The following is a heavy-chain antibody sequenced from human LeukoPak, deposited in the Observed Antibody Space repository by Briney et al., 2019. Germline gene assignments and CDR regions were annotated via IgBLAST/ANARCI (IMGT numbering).Heavy chain of an antibody. CDR3: ARKVGKYSGWYDY. V-gene: IGHV3-7*01. D-gene: IGHD6-19*01. J-gene: IGHJ4*02. CDR1: GFTFSSYW. CDR2: INQDGSEK. Sequence: GGSLRLSCAASGFTFSSYWMSWVRQALGKGLEWVANINQDGSEKYYVDSVKGRFTISRDNAKNSVSLQMNSLRAEDTAMYYCARKVGKYSGWYDYWGQGTLVTVSS.